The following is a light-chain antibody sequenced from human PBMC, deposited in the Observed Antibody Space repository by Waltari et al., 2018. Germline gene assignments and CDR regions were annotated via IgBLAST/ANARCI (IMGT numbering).Light chain of an antibody. J-gene: IGKJ1*01. V-gene: IGKV1-5*03. Sequence: DIQMTQSPSILSASVGDRVTITCRASQSISTWLAWYQQKPGKAPNLLIYKASALESGVPSRFSGSGSATDFTLTISGLQPDDFATYFCQQYNTFPWTFGQGTKVEIK. CDR3: QQYNTFPWT. CDR2: KAS. CDR1: QSISTW.